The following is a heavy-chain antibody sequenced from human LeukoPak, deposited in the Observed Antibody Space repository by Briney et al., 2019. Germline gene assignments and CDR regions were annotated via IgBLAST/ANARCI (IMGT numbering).Heavy chain of an antibody. J-gene: IGHJ6*03. CDR1: GGSISNYY. CDR2: ISYIGST. V-gene: IGHV4-59*01. CDR3: AGSYYYYMDV. Sequence: KPSETLSLTCTLSGGSISNYYWSCIRQPPGKGLEWIGYISYIGSTNYNPSLKSRVTISEDTSKNQFSLKLSSVTAADTAVYYCAGSYYYYMDVWGKGTTVTVSS.